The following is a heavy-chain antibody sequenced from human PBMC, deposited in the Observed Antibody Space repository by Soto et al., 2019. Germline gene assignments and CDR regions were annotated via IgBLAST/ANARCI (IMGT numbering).Heavy chain of an antibody. J-gene: IGHJ6*02. CDR1: GSTFSSYT. V-gene: IGHV1-69*02. Sequence: QVQLVQSGAEVKKPGSSVKVSCQASGSTFSSYTVSWVRQAHGQGLEWMGRIIPVLGVTNYAPKFKGRVTISADKSKTTAYMELSSLRSGDTAVYYCARRRYCGADCYSKYYYGMDVWGQGTTVTVSS. CDR2: IIPVLGVT. CDR3: ARRRYCGADCYSKYYYGMDV. D-gene: IGHD2-21*02.